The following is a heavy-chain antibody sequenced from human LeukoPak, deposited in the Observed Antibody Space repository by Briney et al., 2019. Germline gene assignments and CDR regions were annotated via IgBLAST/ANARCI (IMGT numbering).Heavy chain of an antibody. D-gene: IGHD3-3*01. CDR2: IHTSGST. J-gene: IGHJ4*02. Sequence: SQTLSLTCTVCGDSISSGSSPWSWIRQPAGKELEWIGRIHTSGSTNYNPSLKSRVTISIDTPKNKFSLKLSSVTAADTAVYYCAREGEEFWRASWMDRWGLGTLVTVSS. CDR1: GDSISSGSSP. V-gene: IGHV4-61*02. CDR3: AREGEEFWRASWMDR.